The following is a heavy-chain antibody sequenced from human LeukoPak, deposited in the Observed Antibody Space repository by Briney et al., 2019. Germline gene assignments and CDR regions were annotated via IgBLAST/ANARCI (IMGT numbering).Heavy chain of an antibody. CDR2: IKRDGSEE. D-gene: IGHD1-14*01. Sequence: PGGSLRFSCAASGFTFSDSWMSWVRQAPGKGLEWVANIKRDGSEEHYVDSVKGRFTVSRDNARNPLFLQMNSLRVEDTAVYYCATYKRWVAGDVWGQGTTVSVSS. CDR3: ATYKRWVAGDV. V-gene: IGHV3-7*01. J-gene: IGHJ6*02. CDR1: GFTFSDSW.